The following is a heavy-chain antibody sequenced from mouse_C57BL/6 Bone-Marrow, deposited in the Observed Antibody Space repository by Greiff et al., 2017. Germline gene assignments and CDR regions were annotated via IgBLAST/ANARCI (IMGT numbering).Heavy chain of an antibody. V-gene: IGHV5-6*01. D-gene: IGHD1-1*01. Sequence: EVQLVESGGDLVKPGGSLKLSCAASGFTFSSYGMSWVRQTPDKRLEWVATISSGGSYTYYPDSVKGRFTISRDNAKNTLYLQMSSLKSEDTAMYYCARPDYYGSSYGYWYFDVWGTGTTVTVSS. CDR3: ARPDYYGSSYGYWYFDV. CDR2: ISSGGSYT. CDR1: GFTFSSYG. J-gene: IGHJ1*03.